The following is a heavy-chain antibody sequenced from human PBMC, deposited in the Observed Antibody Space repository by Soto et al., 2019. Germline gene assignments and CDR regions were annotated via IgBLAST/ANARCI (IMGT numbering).Heavy chain of an antibody. V-gene: IGHV4-30-4*01. CDR3: ARGSRGSSWYGFFDY. CDR2: IYYSGST. CDR1: GGSISSGDYY. Sequence: PSETLSLTCTVSGGSISSGDYYWSWIRQPPGKGLEWIGYIYYSGSTYYNPSLKSRVTISVDTSKNQFSLKLSSVTAADTAVYYCARGSRGSSWYGFFDYWGQGTLVTVSS. J-gene: IGHJ4*02. D-gene: IGHD6-13*01.